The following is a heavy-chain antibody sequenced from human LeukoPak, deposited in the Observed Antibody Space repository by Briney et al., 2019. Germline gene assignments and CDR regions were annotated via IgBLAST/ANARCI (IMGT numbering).Heavy chain of an antibody. CDR3: ARDLHFYDSSGYYYDFDY. CDR1: GYTFTGYY. D-gene: IGHD3-22*01. J-gene: IGHJ4*02. CDR2: INPNSGGT. V-gene: IGHV1-2*02. Sequence: ASVKVSCKASGYTFTGYYMHWVRQAPGQGLEWMGWINPNSGGTNYAQKFQGRVTMTRDTPISTAYMELSRLRSDDTAVYYCARDLHFYDSSGYYYDFDYWGQGTLVTVSS.